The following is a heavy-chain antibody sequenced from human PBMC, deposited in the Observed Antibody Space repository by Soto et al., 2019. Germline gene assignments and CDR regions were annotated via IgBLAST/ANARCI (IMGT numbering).Heavy chain of an antibody. J-gene: IGHJ3*02. D-gene: IGHD6-19*01. CDR1: GGSFSGYY. CDR2: INHSGST. Sequence: SETLSLTCAVYGGSFSGYYWGWIRQPPGKGLEWIGEINHSGSTNYNPSLKSRVTISVDTSKNQFSLKLSSVTAADTAVYYCARTGYSSGWYKAAFDIWGQRTMVT. CDR3: ARTGYSSGWYKAAFDI. V-gene: IGHV4-34*01.